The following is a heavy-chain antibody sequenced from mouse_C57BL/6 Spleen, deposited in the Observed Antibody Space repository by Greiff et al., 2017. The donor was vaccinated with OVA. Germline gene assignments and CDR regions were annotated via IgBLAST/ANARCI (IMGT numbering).Heavy chain of an antibody. D-gene: IGHD4-1*01. J-gene: IGHJ4*01. V-gene: IGHV14-4*01. Sequence: VQLQQSGAELVRPGASVKLSCTASGFNIKDDYMHWVKQRPEQGLEWIGWIDPENGDTEYASKFQGKATITADTSSNTAYLQLSSLTSEDTAVYYCTRGNWGDYWGQGTSVTVSS. CDR2: IDPENGDT. CDR1: GFNIKDDY. CDR3: TRGNWGDY.